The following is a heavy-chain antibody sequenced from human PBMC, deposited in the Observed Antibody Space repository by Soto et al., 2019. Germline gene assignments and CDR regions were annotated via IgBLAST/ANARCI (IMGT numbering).Heavy chain of an antibody. CDR3: ARGRASGSYYLLDY. CDR2: INPNSGNI. Sequence: AASVKVSCKASGDTFTTYDINWVRQATGHGLEWMGWINPNSGNIGYAQRFQGRVTMTRGTAIRTAYMEVSSLRSDDTAVYYCARGRASGSYYLLDYWGQGTLVTVSS. CDR1: GDTFTTYD. V-gene: IGHV1-8*01. D-gene: IGHD3-10*01. J-gene: IGHJ4*02.